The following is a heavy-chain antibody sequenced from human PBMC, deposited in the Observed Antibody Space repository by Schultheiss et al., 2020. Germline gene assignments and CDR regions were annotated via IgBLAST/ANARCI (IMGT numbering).Heavy chain of an antibody. Sequence: ASVKVSCKASGYTFTSYDINWVRQATGQGLEWMGWMNPNSGNTGYAQKFQGRVTMTRNTSISTAYMELSSLRSDDTAVYYCARVQERFLEWLADYWGQGTLVTVSS. CDR2: MNPNSGNT. D-gene: IGHD3-3*01. J-gene: IGHJ4*02. CDR1: GYTFTSYD. V-gene: IGHV1-8*01. CDR3: ARVQERFLEWLADY.